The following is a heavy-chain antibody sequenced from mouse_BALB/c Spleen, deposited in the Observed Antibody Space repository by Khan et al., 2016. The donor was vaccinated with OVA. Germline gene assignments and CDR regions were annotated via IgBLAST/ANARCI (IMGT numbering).Heavy chain of an antibody. CDR1: GYTFTSYT. J-gene: IGHJ3*01. D-gene: IGHD2-14*01. Sequence: QVQLKQSGAELARPGASVKMSCKTSGYTFTSYTIHWIKMRPGQGLEWIGYITPNNGYTNYNQKFKDKATLTADKSSTTVYMQLSSLTSDDSAIYNLVRDAAIYRNDGWFAHWGQVTLVTVSA. V-gene: IGHV1-4*01. CDR2: ITPNNGYT. CDR3: VRDAAIYRNDGWFAH.